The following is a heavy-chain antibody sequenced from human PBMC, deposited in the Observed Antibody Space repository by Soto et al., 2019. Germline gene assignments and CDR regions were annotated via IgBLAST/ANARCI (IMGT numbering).Heavy chain of an antibody. Sequence: QVQLVQSGAEVKKPGASVKVSCKASGYTFTSYAMHWVRQAPGQRLEWMGWINAGNGNTKYSQKFQGRVTITRDTSASTAYLELSSRRSEDTGVYYCARAQKPHCTNGVCYPLGYWGQGTLVTVSS. D-gene: IGHD2-8*01. CDR3: ARAQKPHCTNGVCYPLGY. V-gene: IGHV1-3*01. CDR2: INAGNGNT. CDR1: GYTFTSYA. J-gene: IGHJ4*02.